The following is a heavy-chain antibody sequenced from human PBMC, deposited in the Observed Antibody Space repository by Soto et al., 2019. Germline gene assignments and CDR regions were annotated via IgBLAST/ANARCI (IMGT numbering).Heavy chain of an antibody. V-gene: IGHV3-30*14. D-gene: IGHD6-19*01. Sequence: GGSLRLSCAASGFTVTGYSMHWVRQAPGKGLEWVALISYDGTYKDYADSVKGRFSISRENAKNSLYLQMNSLRAGDTAVYYCARGPPGIAVAGTAYYYGMDVWGQGTTVTVSS. CDR3: ARGPPGIAVAGTAYYYGMDV. CDR2: ISYDGTYK. J-gene: IGHJ6*02. CDR1: GFTVTGYS.